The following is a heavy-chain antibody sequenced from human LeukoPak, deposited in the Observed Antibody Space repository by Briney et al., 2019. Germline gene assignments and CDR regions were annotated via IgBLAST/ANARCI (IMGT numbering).Heavy chain of an antibody. CDR1: GYTFTSYY. J-gene: IGHJ5*02. D-gene: IGHD6-13*01. CDR2: INPSGGST. CDR3: ASGRAAAGRMWAFNWFDP. Sequence: ASVKVSCKASGYTFTSYYMHWVRQAPGQGLEWMGIINPSGGSTSYAQKFQGRVTMTRDTSTSTVYMELSSLRSEDTAVYYCASGRAAAGRMWAFNWFDPWGQGTLVTVSS. V-gene: IGHV1-46*01.